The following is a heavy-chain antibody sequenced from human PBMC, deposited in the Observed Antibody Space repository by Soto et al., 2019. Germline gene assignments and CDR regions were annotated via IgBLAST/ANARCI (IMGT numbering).Heavy chain of an antibody. CDR3: AHGKMATYYFDY. Sequence: SGPTLVNPTQTLTLTCTFSGFSLSTSGVGVGWIRQPPGKALEWLALIYWNDDKRYSPSLKSRLTITKDTSKNQVVLTMTNMDPVDTATYYCAHGKMATYYFDYWGQGTLVTVSS. J-gene: IGHJ4*02. V-gene: IGHV2-5*01. D-gene: IGHD5-12*01. CDR1: GFSLSTSGVG. CDR2: IYWNDDK.